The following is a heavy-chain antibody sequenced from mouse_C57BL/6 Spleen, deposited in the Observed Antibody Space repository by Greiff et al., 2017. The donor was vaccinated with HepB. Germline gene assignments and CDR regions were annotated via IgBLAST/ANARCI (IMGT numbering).Heavy chain of an antibody. D-gene: IGHD1-1*01. V-gene: IGHV1-62-2*01. CDR1: GYTFTEYT. CDR2: FYPGSGSI. J-gene: IGHJ1*03. CDR3: ARHEGTTVEIDWYIDV. Sequence: QVHVKQSGAELVKPGASVKLSCKASGYTFTEYTIHWVKQRSGQGLEWIGWFYPGSGSIKYNEKFKDKATLTADKSSSTVYMELSRLTSEDSAVYVCARHEGTTVEIDWYIDVWGTGTTVTVSS.